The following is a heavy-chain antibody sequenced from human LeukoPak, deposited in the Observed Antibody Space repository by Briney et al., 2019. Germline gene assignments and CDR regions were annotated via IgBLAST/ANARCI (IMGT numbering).Heavy chain of an antibody. Sequence: SETLSRTCTVSGGSISSSSYYWGWIRQPPGKGQEWIGSIYYSGSTYYDPSLKSRVTISVDTSKNQFSLKLSSVTAADTAVYYCERRSLLYSSGFDYWGQGTLVTVSS. J-gene: IGHJ4*02. CDR1: GGSISSSSYY. CDR2: IYYSGST. V-gene: IGHV4-39*01. CDR3: ERRSLLYSSGFDY. D-gene: IGHD6-19*01.